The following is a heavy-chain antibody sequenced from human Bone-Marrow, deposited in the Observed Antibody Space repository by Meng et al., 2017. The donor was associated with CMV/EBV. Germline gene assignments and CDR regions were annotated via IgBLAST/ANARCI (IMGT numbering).Heavy chain of an antibody. J-gene: IGHJ6*02. CDR3: ARDFNWNYGYGMDV. Sequence: ASVKVSCKVSGYTLTELSMHWVRQAPGKGLEWMGGFDPEDGETIYAQKFQGRVTMTEDTSTDTAYMELSSLRSEDTAVYYCARDFNWNYGYGMDVWGQGTTVTVSS. D-gene: IGHD1-7*01. V-gene: IGHV1-24*01. CDR1: GYTLTELS. CDR2: FDPEDGET.